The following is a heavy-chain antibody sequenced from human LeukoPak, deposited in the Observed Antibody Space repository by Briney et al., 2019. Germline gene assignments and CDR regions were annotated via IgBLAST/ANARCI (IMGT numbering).Heavy chain of an antibody. D-gene: IGHD6-19*01. CDR1: GFTFSSYS. J-gene: IGHJ4*02. CDR3: ARAGSSGWFDY. Sequence: GSLRLSCAASGFTFSSYSMNWVRQAPGKGLEWVSSISSSSSYIYYADSVKGRFTISRDNAKNSLYLQMNSLRAEHTAVYYCARAGSSGWFDYWGQGTLVTVSS. V-gene: IGHV3-21*01. CDR2: ISSSSSYI.